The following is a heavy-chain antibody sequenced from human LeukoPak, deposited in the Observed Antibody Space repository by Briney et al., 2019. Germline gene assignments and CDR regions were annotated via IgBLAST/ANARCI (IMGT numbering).Heavy chain of an antibody. Sequence: SVKVSCKASGFTFTSSAVQWVRQARGQRLEWIGWIVVGSGNTNYAQKFQERVTITRDMSTSTAYMELSSLRSEDTAVYYCAALGCSSTSCYADYYYYYMDVWGKGTTVTVSS. CDR2: IVVGSGNT. CDR1: GFTFTSSA. J-gene: IGHJ6*03. D-gene: IGHD2-2*01. CDR3: AALGCSSTSCYADYYYYYMDV. V-gene: IGHV1-58*01.